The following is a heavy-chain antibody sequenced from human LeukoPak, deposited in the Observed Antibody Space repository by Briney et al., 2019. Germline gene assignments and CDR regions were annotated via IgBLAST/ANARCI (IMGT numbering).Heavy chain of an antibody. CDR3: ATLVAVGATYFDF. Sequence: PGGSLRLSCAASGFTFSNYALSWVRQAPGKGLEWVSTFSESGGNTYYADSVKGRFAISRDNSKNTLDLQMNNLRVDDTAVYYCATLVAVGATYFDFWGQGTLVTVSS. D-gene: IGHD1-26*01. CDR2: FSESGGNT. J-gene: IGHJ4*02. CDR1: GFTFSNYA. V-gene: IGHV3-23*01.